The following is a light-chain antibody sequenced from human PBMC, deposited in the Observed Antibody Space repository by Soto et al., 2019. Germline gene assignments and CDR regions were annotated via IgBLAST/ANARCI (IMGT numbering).Light chain of an antibody. J-gene: IGKJ3*01. CDR2: AAS. Sequence: AIRMTQSPSSFSASTGDRVTITCRASQGISSYLAWYQQKPGKAPKLLIYAASTLQSGLPSRFSGSGSGTDFTLTISCLQSEDFATYYCQQYYSYPLTVGPGTKVDIK. V-gene: IGKV1-8*01. CDR3: QQYYSYPLT. CDR1: QGISSY.